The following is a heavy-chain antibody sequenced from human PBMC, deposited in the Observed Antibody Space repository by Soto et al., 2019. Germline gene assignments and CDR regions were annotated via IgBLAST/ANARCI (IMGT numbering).Heavy chain of an antibody. CDR3: ARDPPGLHSAFDS. CDR2: TYYRKSKWLY. CDR1: GDSVSNKGAA. J-gene: IGHJ4*02. D-gene: IGHD4-4*01. Sequence: SQTLSLTCAISGDSVSNKGAAWNWIRHSPSRGLEWLGRTYYRKSKWLYDYAVSVRSRITINPDTSKNQFSLHLTSVTPEDTSVYFCARDPPGLHSAFDSCGQGTLVAVSS. V-gene: IGHV6-1*01.